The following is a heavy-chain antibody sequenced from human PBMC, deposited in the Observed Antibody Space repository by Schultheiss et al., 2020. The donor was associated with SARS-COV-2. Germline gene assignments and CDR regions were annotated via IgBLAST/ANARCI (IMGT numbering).Heavy chain of an antibody. V-gene: IGHV4-38-2*01. Sequence: SETLSLTCAVSGYSISSGYYWGWIRQPPGKGLEWIGSIYHSGSTYYNPSLKSRVTISVDTSKNQFSLKLSSVTAADTAVYYCAKGDDYGDTRRTNWFDPWGQGTLVTVSS. CDR2: IYHSGST. J-gene: IGHJ5*02. D-gene: IGHD4-17*01. CDR1: GYSISSGYY. CDR3: AKGDDYGDTRRTNWFDP.